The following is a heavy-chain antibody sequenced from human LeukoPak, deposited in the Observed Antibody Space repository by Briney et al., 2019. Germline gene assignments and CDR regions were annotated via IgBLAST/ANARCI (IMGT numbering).Heavy chain of an antibody. J-gene: IGHJ4*02. CDR2: IIPIFGTA. Sequence: ASAKVSCKASGGTFSSYAISWVRQAPGQGLEWMGGIIPIFGTANYAQKFQGRVTITADKSTSTAYMELSSLRSEDMAVYYCARGGWSGYCSSTSCSFDYWGQGTLVTVSS. D-gene: IGHD2-2*01. CDR1: GGTFSSYA. V-gene: IGHV1-69*06. CDR3: ARGGWSGYCSSTSCSFDY.